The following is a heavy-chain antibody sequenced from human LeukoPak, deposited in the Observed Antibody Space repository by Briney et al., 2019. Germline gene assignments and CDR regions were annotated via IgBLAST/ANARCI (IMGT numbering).Heavy chain of an antibody. CDR2: ISSSSNYI. Sequence: GGSLRLSCAASGFTFSSSVMNWVRQAPGKGLEWVSSISSSSNYIYYADSVKGRFTVSRDNAKNSLYLQMNSLRAEDTAMYYCANGYYYGSGSYYKEAFDIWGQGTMVTVSS. CDR1: GFTFSSSV. V-gene: IGHV3-21*01. CDR3: ANGYYYGSGSYYKEAFDI. J-gene: IGHJ3*02. D-gene: IGHD3-10*01.